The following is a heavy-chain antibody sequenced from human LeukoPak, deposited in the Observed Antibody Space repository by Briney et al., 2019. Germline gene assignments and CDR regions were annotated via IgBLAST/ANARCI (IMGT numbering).Heavy chain of an antibody. D-gene: IGHD3-10*01. V-gene: IGHV3-23*01. J-gene: IGHJ4*02. CDR3: ARDAIWFGELADY. CDR2: ISGSGGST. CDR1: GFTFSSYG. Sequence: GGSLRLSCAASGFTFSSYGMSWVRQAPGKGLEWVSAISGSGGSTYYADSVKGRFTISRDNSKNTLYLQMNSLRAEDTAVYYCARDAIWFGELADYWGQGTLVTVSS.